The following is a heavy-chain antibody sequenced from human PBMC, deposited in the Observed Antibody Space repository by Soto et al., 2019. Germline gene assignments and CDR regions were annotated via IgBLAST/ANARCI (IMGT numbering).Heavy chain of an antibody. J-gene: IGHJ4*02. D-gene: IGHD2-21*02. Sequence: QVQLVESGGGVVQPGRSLRLSCAASGFTFSDYGMYWVRQAPGKGLEWVAMIWYDGSREHYPDSVKGRLTVSRDNSNNTLYLQMNSLRAEDTAVYYCARVGGGDCLNYFDYWGRGTLVTVSS. V-gene: IGHV3-33*01. CDR1: GFTFSDYG. CDR2: IWYDGSRE. CDR3: ARVGGGDCLNYFDY.